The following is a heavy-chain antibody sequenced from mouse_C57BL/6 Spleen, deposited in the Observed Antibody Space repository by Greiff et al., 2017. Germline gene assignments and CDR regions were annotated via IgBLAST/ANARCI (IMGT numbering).Heavy chain of an antibody. CDR1: GYTFTSYW. J-gene: IGHJ4*01. CDR3: ARGLYDYDPYYYAMDY. CDR2: INPSSGYT. D-gene: IGHD2-4*01. V-gene: IGHV1-7*01. Sequence: QVQLQQSGAELAKPGASVKLSCKASGYTFTSYWMHWVKQRPGQGLEWIGYINPSSGYTKYNQKFKDKATLTADKSSSTAYMQLSSLTYEDSAVYYCARGLYDYDPYYYAMDYWGQGTSVTVSA.